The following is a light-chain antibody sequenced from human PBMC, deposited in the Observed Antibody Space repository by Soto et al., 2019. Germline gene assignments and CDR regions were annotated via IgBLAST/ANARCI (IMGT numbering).Light chain of an antibody. CDR3: SSYTTSSTVVV. CDR2: DVS. CDR1: SSDVGGYNY. Sequence: QSALTQPACVSGSRGQSITISCTGTSSDVGGYNYVSWYQQHPGKAPKLMIYDVSDRPSGVSNRFSGSKSGNTASLTISGLQAEDEADYYCSSYTTSSTVVVFGGGTKLTDL. J-gene: IGLJ2*01. V-gene: IGLV2-14*03.